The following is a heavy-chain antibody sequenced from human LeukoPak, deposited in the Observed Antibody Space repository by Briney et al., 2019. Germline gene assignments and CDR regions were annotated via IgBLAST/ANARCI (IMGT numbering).Heavy chain of an antibody. D-gene: IGHD2-15*01. CDR3: ARARYCRGGSCSHFDY. CDR1: GFTFSNYW. J-gene: IGHJ4*02. V-gene: IGHV3-11*06. CDR2: ISSSSSYT. Sequence: PGGSLRLSCTASGFTFSNYWMTWVRQAPGKGLEWVSYISSSSSYTNYADSVKGRFTISRDNAKNSLYLQMNSLRAEDTAVYYCARARYCRGGSCSHFDYWGQGTLVTVSS.